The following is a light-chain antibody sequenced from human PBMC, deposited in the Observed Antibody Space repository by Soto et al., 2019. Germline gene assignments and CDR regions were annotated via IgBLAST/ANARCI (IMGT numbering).Light chain of an antibody. J-gene: IGKJ2*01. Sequence: EIVMTQSPATLSVSPGERATLSCRASQSVSSKLAWYQQKPGQAPRLLIYGASTRAPGIPGRFSGGGSGTEFTLTISSLQSEDFAFYDCHQYNNWRTFGQGTKLEIK. CDR1: QSVSSK. CDR3: HQYNNWRT. CDR2: GAS. V-gene: IGKV3-15*01.